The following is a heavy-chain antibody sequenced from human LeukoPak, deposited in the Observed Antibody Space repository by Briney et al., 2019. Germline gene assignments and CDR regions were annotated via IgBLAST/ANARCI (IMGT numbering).Heavy chain of an antibody. CDR2: IHPSSGGT. CDR1: GYTLTGYY. CDR3: ARAVNYDLWRGSANWFDP. V-gene: IGHV1-2*06. D-gene: IGHD3-3*01. J-gene: IGHJ5*02. Sequence: SVKLSCKASGYTLTGYYMHWVPQAPGQGLQWIGQIHPSSGGTIYSQKFQGTFTMTRDTSMSTAYMELSRLRSDDTAVYYCARAVNYDLWRGSANWFDPWGQRTLVTVSS.